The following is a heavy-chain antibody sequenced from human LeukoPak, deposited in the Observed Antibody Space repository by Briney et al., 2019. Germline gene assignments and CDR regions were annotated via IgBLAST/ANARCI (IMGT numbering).Heavy chain of an antibody. CDR2: IWYDGSNK. CDR3: ARLTGSYFDY. Sequence: GRSPRLSCAASGFTFSSHGMHWGRQAPGKGLEWVALIWYDGSNKYYTDSVKGRFTISRDNSKSMLYLQMNSLRAEDTAVYYCARLTGSYFDYWGQGTLVTVSS. CDR1: GFTFSSHG. D-gene: IGHD7-27*01. J-gene: IGHJ4*02. V-gene: IGHV3-33*01.